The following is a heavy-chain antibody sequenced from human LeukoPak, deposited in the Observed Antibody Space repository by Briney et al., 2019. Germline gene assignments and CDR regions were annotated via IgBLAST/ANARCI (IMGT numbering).Heavy chain of an antibody. CDR2: IWFDGRTK. CDR1: GFTFSSYS. D-gene: IGHD3-16*01. Sequence: PGTSLRLSCAASGFTFSSYSMHWVRQAPGKGLERVAFIWFDGRTKYHAGSVKGRFTISIDNSQSTLFLQLTSLTAEDTALYYCARHGGANSGKPLDFWGQGTLVTVSS. CDR3: ARHGGANSGKPLDF. V-gene: IGHV3-33*01. J-gene: IGHJ4*02.